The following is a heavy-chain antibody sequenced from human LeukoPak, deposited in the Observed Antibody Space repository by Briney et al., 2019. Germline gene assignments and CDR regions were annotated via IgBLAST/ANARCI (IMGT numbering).Heavy chain of an antibody. Sequence: ASVKVSCKASGYTFTGYYMHWVRQAPGQGLEWMGWINPNSGGTNYAQKFQGRVTMTRDTSISTAYMELSRPRSDDTAVYYCATSRGYCSSTSCRDDYYFDYWGQGTLVTVSS. J-gene: IGHJ4*02. V-gene: IGHV1-2*02. CDR3: ATSRGYCSSTSCRDDYYFDY. CDR1: GYTFTGYY. CDR2: INPNSGGT. D-gene: IGHD2-2*01.